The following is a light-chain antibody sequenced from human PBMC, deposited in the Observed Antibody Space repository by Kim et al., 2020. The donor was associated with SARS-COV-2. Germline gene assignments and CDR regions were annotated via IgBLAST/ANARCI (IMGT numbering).Light chain of an antibody. J-gene: IGKJ4*01. Sequence: EIVMTQSPATLSVSPGERATLSCRASQSVSSNLAWYQQKPGQAPRLLIYGASTRATGIPARFRGSGSGTDFTLTISSLQSEDFAVYYCQQYNNWPPLIFGGGTKVDIK. CDR1: QSVSSN. CDR2: GAS. V-gene: IGKV3-15*01. CDR3: QQYNNWPPLI.